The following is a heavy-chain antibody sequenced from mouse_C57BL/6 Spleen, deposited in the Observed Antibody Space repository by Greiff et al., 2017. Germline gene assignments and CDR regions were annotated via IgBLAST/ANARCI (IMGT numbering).Heavy chain of an antibody. CDR1: GFTFSSYG. CDR3: ASIVTTYYFDY. D-gene: IGHD2-5*01. V-gene: IGHV5-6*01. J-gene: IGHJ2*01. CDR2: ISSGGSYT. Sequence: EVQGVESGGDLVKPGGSLKLSCAASGFTFSSYGMSWVRQTPDKRLEWVATISSGGSYTYYPDSVKGRFTISRDNAKNTLYLQMSSLKSEDTAMYYCASIVTTYYFDYWGQGTTLTVSS.